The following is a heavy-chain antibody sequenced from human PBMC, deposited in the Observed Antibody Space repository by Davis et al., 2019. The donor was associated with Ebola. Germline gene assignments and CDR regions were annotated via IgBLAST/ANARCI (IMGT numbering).Heavy chain of an antibody. Sequence: GESLKISCKGSGYSFTSYWIGWVRHMPGKGLGRMGRFDPCYSYNNYSPSFQGQVTISADNSISTAYLQWSSLKASDTAMYYCARPFSSSSDDYWGQGTLVTVSS. CDR2: FDPCYSYN. CDR3: ARPFSSSSDDY. J-gene: IGHJ4*02. CDR1: GYSFTSYW. V-gene: IGHV5-10-1*01. D-gene: IGHD6-6*01.